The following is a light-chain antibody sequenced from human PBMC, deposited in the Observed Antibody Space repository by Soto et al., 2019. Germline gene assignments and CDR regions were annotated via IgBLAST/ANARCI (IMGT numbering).Light chain of an antibody. Sequence: IKLNKSDFTRSGNVGEKVTLTFRASQTISSWLAWYQQKPGKAPKLLIYKASTLKSGVPSRFSGSGSGTEFTLTISSLQPDDFATYYCQQYNSLNTFGQGTRLEV. CDR1: QTISSW. CDR2: KAS. CDR3: QQYNSLNT. V-gene: IGKV1-5*03. J-gene: IGKJ5*01.